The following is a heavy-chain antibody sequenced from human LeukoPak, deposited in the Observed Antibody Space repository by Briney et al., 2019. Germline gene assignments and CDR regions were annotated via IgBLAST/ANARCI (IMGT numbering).Heavy chain of an antibody. CDR3: ARRRDGYNSDGY. Sequence: GGSLRLSCAASGFTFSSYSMNWVRQAPGKGLEWVSSISSSSSYIYYADSVKGRFTISRDNAKNSLYLQMNSLRAEDTAVYYCARRRDGYNSDGYWGQGTLVTVSS. CDR1: GFTFSSYS. D-gene: IGHD5-24*01. V-gene: IGHV3-21*01. CDR2: ISSSSSYI. J-gene: IGHJ4*02.